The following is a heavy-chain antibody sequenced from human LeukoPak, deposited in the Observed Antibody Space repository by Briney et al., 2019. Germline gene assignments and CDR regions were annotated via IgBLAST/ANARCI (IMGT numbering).Heavy chain of an antibody. V-gene: IGHV3-23*01. CDR2: ISGSGGLT. CDR3: AKGYYDYIWGSYRSDAFDI. CDR1: GFPFNSYV. J-gene: IGHJ3*02. D-gene: IGHD3-16*02. Sequence: GGSLRLSCAASGFPFNSYVMTWVRQAPGKGLEWVTVISGSGGLTYHADSVKGRFTVSRDNSKNTLYLQMNSLRAEDTAVYSCAKGYYDYIWGSYRSDAFDIWGQGTMVTVSS.